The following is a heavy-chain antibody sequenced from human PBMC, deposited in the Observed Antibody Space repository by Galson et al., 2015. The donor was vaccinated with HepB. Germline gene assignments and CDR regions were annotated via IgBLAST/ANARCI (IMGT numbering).Heavy chain of an antibody. CDR3: ANGRSSNSPSHY. Sequence: SLRLSCAASGFTFSSYAMSWVRQAPGKGLEWVSAISGSGGSTYYADSVKGRFTISRDNSKNTLYLQMNSLRAEDTAVYYCANGRSSNSPSHYWGQGTLVTVSS. V-gene: IGHV3-23*01. D-gene: IGHD2-2*01. CDR2: ISGSGGST. CDR1: GFTFSSYA. J-gene: IGHJ4*02.